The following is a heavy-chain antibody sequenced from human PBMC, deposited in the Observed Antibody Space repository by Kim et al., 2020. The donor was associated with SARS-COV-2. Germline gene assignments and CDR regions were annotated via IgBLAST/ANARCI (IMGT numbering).Heavy chain of an antibody. J-gene: IGHJ6*03. CDR2: ISAYNGNT. D-gene: IGHD2-2*01. CDR1: GYTFTSYG. V-gene: IGHV1-18*01. Sequence: ASVKVSCKASGYTFTSYGISWVRQAPGQGLEWMGWISAYNGNTNYAQKLQGRVTMTTDTSTSTAYMELRSLRSDDTAVYYCARGVPAASVFDYYYYMDVWGKGTTVTVSS. CDR3: ARGVPAASVFDYYYYMDV.